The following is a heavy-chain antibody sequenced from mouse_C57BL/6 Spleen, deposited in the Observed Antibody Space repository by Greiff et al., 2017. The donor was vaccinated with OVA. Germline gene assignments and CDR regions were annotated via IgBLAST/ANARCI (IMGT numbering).Heavy chain of an antibody. CDR3: ARRGDGDYDRYWDFDV. Sequence: QVQLKQPGAELVRPGSSVKLSCKASGYTFTSYWMHWVKQRPIQGLEWIGNIDPSDSATHYTQKFKDKATLTVDKSSSTAYMQLSSLTSEDSAVYYCARRGDGDYDRYWDFDVWGTGTTVTVSS. D-gene: IGHD2-4*01. CDR2: IDPSDSAT. J-gene: IGHJ1*03. CDR1: GYTFTSYW. V-gene: IGHV1-52*01.